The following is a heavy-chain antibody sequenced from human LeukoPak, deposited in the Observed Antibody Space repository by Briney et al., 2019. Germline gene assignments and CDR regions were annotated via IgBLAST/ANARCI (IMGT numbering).Heavy chain of an antibody. Sequence: GGSLRLSCAASGFTFSSYAMHWVRQAPGKGLEWVAVILYDGSNKYYADSVKGRFTISRDNSKNTLYLQMNSLRAEDTAVYYCARGRMATIDYYYGMDVWGQGTTVTVSS. D-gene: IGHD5-24*01. J-gene: IGHJ6*02. CDR2: ILYDGSNK. CDR1: GFTFSSYA. V-gene: IGHV3-30*04. CDR3: ARGRMATIDYYYGMDV.